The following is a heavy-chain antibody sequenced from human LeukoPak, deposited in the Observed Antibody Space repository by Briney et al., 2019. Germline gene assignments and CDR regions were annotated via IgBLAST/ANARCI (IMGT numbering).Heavy chain of an antibody. J-gene: IGHJ4*02. Sequence: PGGSLRLSCSASGFTFSSYAMHWVRQAPGKGLEYVSAISSNGGSTYYADSVKGRFTISRDDSKNTLYLQMSSLRAEDTAVYYCVKDAHLTAMATTGDYWGQGTLATVSS. CDR3: VKDAHLTAMATTGDY. D-gene: IGHD5-18*01. V-gene: IGHV3-64D*06. CDR1: GFTFSSYA. CDR2: ISSNGGST.